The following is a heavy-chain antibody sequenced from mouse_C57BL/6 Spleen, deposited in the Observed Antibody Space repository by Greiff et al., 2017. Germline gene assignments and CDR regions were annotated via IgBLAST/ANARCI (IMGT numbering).Heavy chain of an antibody. CDR1: GYTFTDYY. J-gene: IGHJ1*03. CDR3: ARRCGSYGDWYFDV. D-gene: IGHD1-1*02. CDR2: INPNNGGT. Sequence: EVQLQQSGPELVKPGASVKISCKASGYTFTDYYMNWVKQSPGKSLEWIGDINPNNGGTSYNQKFKGKATLTVDKSSSTAYMELRSLTSEDSAVYYCARRCGSYGDWYFDVWGTGTTVTVSS. V-gene: IGHV1-26*01.